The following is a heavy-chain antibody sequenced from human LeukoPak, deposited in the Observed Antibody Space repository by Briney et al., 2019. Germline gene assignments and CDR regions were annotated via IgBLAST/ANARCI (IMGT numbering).Heavy chain of an antibody. V-gene: IGHV1-2*02. J-gene: IGHJ4*02. D-gene: IGHD3-22*01. Sequence: GSSVKVSCKASGYTFTGYYMHWVRQAPGQGLEWMGWINPNSGGTNYAQKFQGRVTMTRDTSISTAYMELSRLRSEDTAVYYCARPRKPYDSSGYYPLDYWGQGTLVTVSS. CDR1: GYTFTGYY. CDR3: ARPRKPYDSSGYYPLDY. CDR2: INPNSGGT.